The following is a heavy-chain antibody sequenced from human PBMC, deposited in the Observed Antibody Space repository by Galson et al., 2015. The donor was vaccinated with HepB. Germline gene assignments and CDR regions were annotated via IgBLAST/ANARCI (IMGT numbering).Heavy chain of an antibody. CDR3: ARHMRWELLPSSFDY. V-gene: IGHV1-18*04. J-gene: IGHJ4*02. D-gene: IGHD1-26*01. Sequence: SVKVSCKASGYTFTSYSISWVRQAPGQGLEWMGWISAYNGNTNYAQKLQGRVTMTTDTSTSTAYMELRSLRSDDTAVYYCARHMRWELLPSSFDYWGQGTVVTVSS. CDR1: GYTFTSYS. CDR2: ISAYNGNT.